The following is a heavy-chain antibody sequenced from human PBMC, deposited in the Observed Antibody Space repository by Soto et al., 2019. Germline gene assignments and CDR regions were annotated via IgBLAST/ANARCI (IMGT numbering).Heavy chain of an antibody. V-gene: IGHV1-8*01. CDR2: MNPNSGNT. D-gene: IGHD6-19*01. Sequence: GASVKVSCKASGYTFTSYDINWVRQATGQGLEWMGWMNPNSGNTGYAQKFQGRVTMTRNTSISTAYMELSSLRSEDTAVYYCARAEQWLGPTTVYYYYYGMDVWGQGTTVTVSS. CDR1: GYTFTSYD. CDR3: ARAEQWLGPTTVYYYYYGMDV. J-gene: IGHJ6*02.